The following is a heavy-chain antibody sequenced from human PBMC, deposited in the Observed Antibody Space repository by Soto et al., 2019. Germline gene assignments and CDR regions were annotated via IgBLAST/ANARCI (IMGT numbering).Heavy chain of an antibody. Sequence: DVQLEESGGAWVRPGGSRRLSCAGSGFIFGDAWRSLVRQAPGKGLEWVGRVKRKSDGETTDYAAPVTGRFTISRDDSKPTLYLQMNSLKIEETGIYYGVAGRPFEYWGQGTLVTVSS. CDR2: VKRKSDGETT. V-gene: IGHV3-15*02. CDR1: GFIFGDAW. J-gene: IGHJ4*02. D-gene: IGHD1-26*01. CDR3: VAGRPFEY.